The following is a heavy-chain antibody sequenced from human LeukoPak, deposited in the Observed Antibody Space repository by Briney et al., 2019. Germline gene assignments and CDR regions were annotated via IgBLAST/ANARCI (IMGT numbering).Heavy chain of an antibody. CDR1: GYTLTELS. Sequence: GASVKVSCKVSGYTLTELSMHWVRQAPGKGLEWMGGFDPEDGETIYAQKFQGRVTMTEDTSTDTAYMELSSLRSEDTAVYYCTTVNWIISLVYFQHWGQGTLVTVSS. J-gene: IGHJ1*01. CDR3: TTVNWIISLVYFQH. D-gene: IGHD3-3*02. V-gene: IGHV1-24*01. CDR2: FDPEDGET.